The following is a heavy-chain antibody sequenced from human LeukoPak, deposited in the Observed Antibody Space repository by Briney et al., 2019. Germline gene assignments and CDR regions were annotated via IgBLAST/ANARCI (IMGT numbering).Heavy chain of an antibody. V-gene: IGHV1-2*02. CDR3: ARIRRSGDPQKHYYFDY. D-gene: IGHD4-17*01. J-gene: IGHJ4*02. CDR1: GYTFTGYY. Sequence: ASVKVSCKASGYTFTGYYMHWVRQAPGQGLEWMGWINPNSGGTNYAQKFPGRVTMTRDTSISTAYMELSRLRSDDTAVYYCARIRRSGDPQKHYYFDYWGQGTLVTVSS. CDR2: INPNSGGT.